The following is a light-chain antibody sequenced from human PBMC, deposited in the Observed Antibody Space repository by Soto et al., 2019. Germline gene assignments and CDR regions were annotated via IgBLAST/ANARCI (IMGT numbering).Light chain of an antibody. CDR3: QHYNTYPVT. Sequence: DIQMTQSPSSLSASVGDRVTITCRASQDISNYVAWFQQKPGKAPKSLIYAASSLRSGVPSRFSGGGSGTDFTLIINNPQPEDSATYYCQHYNTYPVTFGQGTRLEI. CDR2: AAS. V-gene: IGKV1-16*01. CDR1: QDISNY. J-gene: IGKJ5*01.